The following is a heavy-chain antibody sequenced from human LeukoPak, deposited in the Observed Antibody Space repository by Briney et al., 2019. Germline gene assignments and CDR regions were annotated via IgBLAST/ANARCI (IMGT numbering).Heavy chain of an antibody. CDR3: ARARVELGNYYFYY. CDR1: GFTFSSYA. CDR2: ISYDGSNK. V-gene: IGHV3-30*01. D-gene: IGHD1-1*01. J-gene: IGHJ4*02. Sequence: GGSLRLSCAASGFTFSSYAIQWVRPAPGKGLEWVAVISYDGSNKYYADSVKGRFTISRDNSKNTPYLQMNSLRAEDTAVYDCARARVELGNYYFYYWGQGTLVTVSS.